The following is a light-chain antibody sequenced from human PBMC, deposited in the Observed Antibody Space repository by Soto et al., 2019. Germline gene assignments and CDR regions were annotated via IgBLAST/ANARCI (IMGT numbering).Light chain of an antibody. V-gene: IGKV3-20*01. CDR2: GAS. J-gene: IGKJ1*01. Sequence: EFGLTQSPGTLSLSPGERATLSWRASQSVSNNYLAWYKQKPGQAPRLLIYGASNRATGIPDSFSGSGSGTDFPLTISRMEPEDSAVYYCQQYGSSGTFGQGTKVDIK. CDR1: QSVSNNY. CDR3: QQYGSSGT.